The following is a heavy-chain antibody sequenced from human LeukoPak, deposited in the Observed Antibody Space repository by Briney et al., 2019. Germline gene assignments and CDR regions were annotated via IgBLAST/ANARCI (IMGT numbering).Heavy chain of an antibody. CDR3: ARVSPDYGDYSVAFDI. CDR2: ISSSSSYI. V-gene: IGHV3-21*01. CDR1: GFTFSSYS. Sequence: PGGSLRLSCAASGFTFSSYSMNWVRQAPGKGLECVSSISSSSSYIYYADSVNGRFTISRDNAKNSLYLQMNSLRAEDTAVYYCARVSPDYGDYSVAFDIWGQGTMVTVSS. D-gene: IGHD4-17*01. J-gene: IGHJ3*02.